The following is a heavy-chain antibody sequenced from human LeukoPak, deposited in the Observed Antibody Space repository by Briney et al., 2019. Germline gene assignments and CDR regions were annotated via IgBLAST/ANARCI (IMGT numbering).Heavy chain of an antibody. CDR1: GFTFSSYW. V-gene: IGHV3-7*01. CDR2: IKQDGSEK. D-gene: IGHD3-9*01. J-gene: IGHJ4*02. CDR3: ARDIYDILTGYYATGY. Sequence: PGGSLRLSCAASGFTFSSYWMSWVRQAPGKGLEWVANIKQDGSEKYYMDSVKGRFTISRDNAKNSLYLQMNSLRAEDTAVYYCARDIYDILTGYYATGYWGQGTLVTVSS.